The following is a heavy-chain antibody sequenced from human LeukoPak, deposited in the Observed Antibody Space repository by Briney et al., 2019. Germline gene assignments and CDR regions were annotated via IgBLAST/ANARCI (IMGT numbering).Heavy chain of an antibody. V-gene: IGHV3-23*01. CDR1: GFTFSSYG. D-gene: IGHD6-19*01. Sequence: GGSLRLSCAASGFTFSSYGMSWVRQAPGKGLEWVSAISGSGVSTYYADSVKGRFIISRDTSKNTLYLQMNSLRAEDTAVYYCARVRPGSGCDYWGQGTLVTVSS. CDR3: ARVRPGSGCDY. J-gene: IGHJ4*02. CDR2: ISGSGVST.